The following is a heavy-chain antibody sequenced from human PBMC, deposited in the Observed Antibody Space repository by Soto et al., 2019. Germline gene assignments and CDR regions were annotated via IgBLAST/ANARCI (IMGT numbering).Heavy chain of an antibody. CDR3: ASFYHGYDFYDY. CDR1: GGSVSSGSYY. CDR2: IYYTGST. J-gene: IGHJ4*02. Sequence: QVQLQESGPRLVKPSETLSLTCGVSGGSVSSGSYYWNWIRRPPGKGLEWIGYIYYTGSTKYNPSLKSRVTISLDTSKNQFSLKLSSVTAADTAVYYCASFYHGYDFYDYWGQGTLVTVSA. D-gene: IGHD5-12*01. V-gene: IGHV4-61*01.